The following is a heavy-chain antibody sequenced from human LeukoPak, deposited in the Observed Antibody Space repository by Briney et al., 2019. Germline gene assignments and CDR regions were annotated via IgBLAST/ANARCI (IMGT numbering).Heavy chain of an antibody. CDR3: ARHGYDILTGYTPNGLDV. J-gene: IGHJ6*02. V-gene: IGHV5-51*01. CDR2: IYPGDSDT. D-gene: IGHD3-9*01. CDR1: GYSFTRHW. Sequence: GESLKISCKGSGYSFTRHWIGWVRQMPGKGLEWMGIIYPGDSDTRYSPSFQGQVTISVDKSISTAYLQWSSLKASDTAMYYCARHGYDILTGYTPNGLDVWGQGTTVIVSS.